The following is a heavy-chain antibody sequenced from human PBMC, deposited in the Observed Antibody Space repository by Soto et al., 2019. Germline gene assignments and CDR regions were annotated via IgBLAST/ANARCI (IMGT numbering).Heavy chain of an antibody. CDR3: ARRESYDILTGYYHFDY. J-gene: IGHJ4*02. D-gene: IGHD3-9*01. CDR1: GGSISSSSYY. Sequence: SETLSLTCTVSGGSISSSSYYWGWIRQPPGKGLEWIGSIYYSGSTYYNPSLKSRVTISVDTSKNQFSLKLSSVTAADTAVYYCARRESYDILTGYYHFDYWGQGTLVTVSS. CDR2: IYYSGST. V-gene: IGHV4-39*01.